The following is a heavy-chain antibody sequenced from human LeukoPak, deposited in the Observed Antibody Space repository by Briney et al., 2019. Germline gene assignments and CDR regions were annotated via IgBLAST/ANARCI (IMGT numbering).Heavy chain of an antibody. CDR2: INHLGSQT. V-gene: IGHV3-11*05. CDR3: VRARFTTFVYY. Sequence: GGSLRLSCAASGFTFKDFYMCCVRHAPGKGLEWVSYINHLGSQTDYADSVKGRFTISRDNAKNSLSLQINNLSVGDTAVYYCVRARFTTFVYYWGQGTLVTVSS. D-gene: IGHD1-14*01. CDR1: GFTFKDFY. J-gene: IGHJ4*02.